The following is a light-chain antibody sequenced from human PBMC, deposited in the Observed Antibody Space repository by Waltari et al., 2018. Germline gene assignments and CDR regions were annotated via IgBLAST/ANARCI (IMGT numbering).Light chain of an antibody. CDR2: KVN. CDR1: SSAVGFYDF. CDR3: SSYTRRSYWV. V-gene: IGLV2-14*01. Sequence: QSALTQPASVSGSPGQSITISCTGTSSAVGFYDFLSWFQQPPVKAPKVMIYKVNNRPSGVSNRFSGSKSANTASLTISGLQAEDEADYYCSSYTRRSYWVFGGGTQLTVL. J-gene: IGLJ3*02.